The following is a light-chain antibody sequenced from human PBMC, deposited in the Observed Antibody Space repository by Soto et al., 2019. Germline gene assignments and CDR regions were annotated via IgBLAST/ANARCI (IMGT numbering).Light chain of an antibody. CDR1: GNDVGGYNY. CDR2: EVN. Sequence: QSVLTQPRSVSGSPGQSVTISCTGTGNDVGGYNYVSWYQQHPGKAPKLMIYEVNKRPSGVPDRFSGSKSGNTASLTVSGLQAEDEADYYCSSYAGSSNVFGTGTKVTVL. V-gene: IGLV2-8*01. J-gene: IGLJ1*01. CDR3: SSYAGSSNV.